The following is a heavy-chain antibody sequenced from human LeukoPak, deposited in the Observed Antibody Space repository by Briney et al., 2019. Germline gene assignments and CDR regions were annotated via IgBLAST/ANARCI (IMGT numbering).Heavy chain of an antibody. CDR1: GFTFSSYG. V-gene: IGHV3-30*02. Sequence: PGGSLRLSCAASGFTFSSYGMHWVRQAPSMGLEWVAFIRYDGSNKYYADSVKGRFTISRDNSKNTLYLQMNSLRAEDTAVYYCAARVTVAGVFDYWGQGTLVTVSS. D-gene: IGHD6-19*01. CDR3: AARVTVAGVFDY. CDR2: IRYDGSNK. J-gene: IGHJ4*02.